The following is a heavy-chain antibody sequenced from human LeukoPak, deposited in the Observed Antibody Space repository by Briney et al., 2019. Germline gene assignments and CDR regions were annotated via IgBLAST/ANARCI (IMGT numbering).Heavy chain of an antibody. D-gene: IGHD2-21*02. CDR2: INPDGRDT. V-gene: IGHV3-7*01. CDR1: GFSFSDHW. Sequence: PGGSLRLSCAASGFSFSDHWLDWVRQAPGKGLEWVAHINPDGRDTYYVDSVKGRFTISRDNAQNSMYLQMNSLRVEDTAVYYCTSWGDTTAEYFQRWGQGTLVTVSS. J-gene: IGHJ1*01. CDR3: TSWGDTTAEYFQR.